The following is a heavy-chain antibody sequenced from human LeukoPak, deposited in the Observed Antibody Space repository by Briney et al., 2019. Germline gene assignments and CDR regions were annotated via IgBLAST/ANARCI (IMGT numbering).Heavy chain of an antibody. Sequence: ASVKLSCKASGYTFTSYDINWVRQATGQGLEWMGWMNPNSANTGYAQKFQGRVTMTRNTSISTAYMELSSLRSEDTAVYYCARGPPESSNSDYWGQGTLVTVSS. J-gene: IGHJ4*02. CDR3: ARGPPESSNSDY. D-gene: IGHD6-13*01. CDR2: MNPNSANT. CDR1: GYTFTSYD. V-gene: IGHV1-8*01.